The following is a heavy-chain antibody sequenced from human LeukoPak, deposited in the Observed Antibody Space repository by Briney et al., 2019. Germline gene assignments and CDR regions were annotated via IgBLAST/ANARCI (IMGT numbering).Heavy chain of an antibody. D-gene: IGHD6-13*01. CDR2: IYHSGST. Sequence: KPSETLSLTCAVSVGSISSSNWWSWVRQPPGKGLEWMGEIYHSGSTNYNPSLKSRVTISVDKSKNQFSLKLSSVTAADTAVYYCASWHSSSWYYFDYWGQGTLVTVSS. V-gene: IGHV4-4*02. J-gene: IGHJ4*02. CDR1: VGSISSSNW. CDR3: ASWHSSSWYYFDY.